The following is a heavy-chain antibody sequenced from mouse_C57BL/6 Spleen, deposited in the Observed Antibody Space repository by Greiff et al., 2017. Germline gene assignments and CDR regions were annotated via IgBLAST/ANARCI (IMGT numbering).Heavy chain of an antibody. Sequence: QVQLKQPGAELVKPGASVKLSCKASGYTFTSYWMQWVKQRPGQGLEWIGEIDPSDSYTNYNQKFKGKATLTVDTSSSTAYMQLSSLTSEDSAVYYCARRNTVGAPDGYWGQGTTRTVSS. CDR2: IDPSDSYT. CDR3: ARRNTVGAPDGY. CDR1: GYTFTSYW. J-gene: IGHJ2*01. D-gene: IGHD1-1*01. V-gene: IGHV1-50*01.